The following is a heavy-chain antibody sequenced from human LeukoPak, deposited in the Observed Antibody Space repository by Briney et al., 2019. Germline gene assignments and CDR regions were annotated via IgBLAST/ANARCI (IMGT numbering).Heavy chain of an antibody. Sequence: PSETLSLTCAVYGGSFSGYYWSWIRQPPGKGLEWIGEINHSGSTNYNPSLKSRVPISVDTSKNQFSLKLSSVTAADTAVYYCARGRYSSSSSWFDPWGQGTLVTVSS. CDR3: ARGRYSSSSSWFDP. CDR2: INHSGST. J-gene: IGHJ5*02. CDR1: GGSFSGYY. D-gene: IGHD6-6*01. V-gene: IGHV4-34*01.